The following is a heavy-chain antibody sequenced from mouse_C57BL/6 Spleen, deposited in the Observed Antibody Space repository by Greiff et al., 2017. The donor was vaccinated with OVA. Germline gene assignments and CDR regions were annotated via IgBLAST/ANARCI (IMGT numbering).Heavy chain of an antibody. J-gene: IGHJ4*01. CDR2: ISYDGST. V-gene: IGHV3-6*01. CDR3: ARGGNAMDY. CDR1: GYSITSGYY. Sequence: EVQLQQSGPGLVKPSQSLSLTCSVTGYSITSGYYWHWIRQFPGNKLEWMGYISYDGSTNYNPSLKNRISITQDPSKNQFFLKLNSVTTEDTATYYCARGGNAMDYWGQGTSVTVSA.